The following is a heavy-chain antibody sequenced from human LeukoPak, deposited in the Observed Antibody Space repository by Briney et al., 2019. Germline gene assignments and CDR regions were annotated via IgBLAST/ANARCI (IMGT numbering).Heavy chain of an antibody. V-gene: IGHV4-30-4*01. J-gene: IGHJ4*02. CDR2: IYYSGST. D-gene: IGHD4-17*01. Sequence: SQTLFLTCTVSGGSISSGDYYWSWIRQPPGKGLEWIGYIYYSGSTYYNPSLKSRVTISVDTSKNQFSLKLSSVTAADTAVYYCARDRPLDYGVAYFDYWGQGTLVTVSS. CDR3: ARDRPLDYGVAYFDY. CDR1: GGSISSGDYY.